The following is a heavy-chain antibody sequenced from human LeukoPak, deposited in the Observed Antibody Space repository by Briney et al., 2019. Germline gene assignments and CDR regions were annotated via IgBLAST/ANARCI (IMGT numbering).Heavy chain of an antibody. D-gene: IGHD2-15*01. V-gene: IGHV4-39*01. CDR3: ARHDCSGGSCYPDY. CDR2: IYYSGST. J-gene: IGHJ4*02. CDR1: GGSISSSSYY. Sequence: SETLSLTCTVSGGSISSSSYYWGWIRQPPGKGLEWIGSIYYSGSTYYNPSLKSRVTISVDTSKNQFSLKLSSVTAAGTAVYYCARHDCSGGSCYPDYWGQGTLVTVSS.